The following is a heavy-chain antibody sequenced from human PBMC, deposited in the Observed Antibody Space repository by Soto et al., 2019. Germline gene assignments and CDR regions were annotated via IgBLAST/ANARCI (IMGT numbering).Heavy chain of an antibody. CDR1: GGTFSNYA. CDR3: AKDGGADGYFGNWLDP. Sequence: QVYLVQSGAEVKKPGSSVNVSCKASGGTFSNYAITWVRQAPGQGLEWVGRIIPIFGTTNVAQKFQGRVTITADESTTTAYMELSGLRSDDTAVYYCAKDGGADGYFGNWLDPWGQGTLVTVSS. CDR2: IIPIFGTT. V-gene: IGHV1-69*15. J-gene: IGHJ5*02. D-gene: IGHD5-12*01.